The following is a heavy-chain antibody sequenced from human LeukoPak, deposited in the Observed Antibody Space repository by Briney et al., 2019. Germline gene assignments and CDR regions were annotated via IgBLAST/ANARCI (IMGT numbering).Heavy chain of an antibody. CDR3: ASDSYSPEYFQH. D-gene: IGHD2-15*01. Sequence: GGSLRLSCAASGFAFSTYWMHWVRQAPGKGLEWVSVIYSGGSTFYADSVKGRFTISRDNSKNTLYLQMNSLRAEDTAVYYCASDSYSPEYFQHWGQGTLVTVSS. CDR2: IYSGGST. V-gene: IGHV3-66*01. CDR1: GFAFSTYW. J-gene: IGHJ1*01.